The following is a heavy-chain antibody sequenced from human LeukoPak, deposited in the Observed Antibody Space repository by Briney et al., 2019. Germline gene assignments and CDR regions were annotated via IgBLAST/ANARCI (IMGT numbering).Heavy chain of an antibody. CDR1: RFTVSSNY. Sequence: GGSLRLSCAAPRFTVSSNYMSWVRQAPGKGLEWVSVIYSGGRTYYADSVKGRSTISRDNSKNTLYLQMNSLRVEDTAVYYCARGRFLEWLDAFDIWGQGTMVTVSS. V-gene: IGHV3-66*01. J-gene: IGHJ3*02. D-gene: IGHD3-3*01. CDR2: IYSGGRT. CDR3: ARGRFLEWLDAFDI.